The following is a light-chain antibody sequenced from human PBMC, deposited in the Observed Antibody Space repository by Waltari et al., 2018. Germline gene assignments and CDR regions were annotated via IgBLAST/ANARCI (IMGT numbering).Light chain of an antibody. Sequence: IVSTQAPGTWSLSPGERASIACRASQSVSTSYLVWYQQKPGHPPRLHIYGASSRATGIPDRFSGSGSGTDFTLTISRLEPEDFVVYYCQQYGSSPGFRPETRLQLK. CDR1: QSVSTSY. CDR2: GAS. J-gene: IGKJ5*01. CDR3: QQYGSSPG. V-gene: IGKV3-20*01.